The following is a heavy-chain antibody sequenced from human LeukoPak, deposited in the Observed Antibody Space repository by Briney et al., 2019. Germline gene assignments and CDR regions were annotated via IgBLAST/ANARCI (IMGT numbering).Heavy chain of an antibody. J-gene: IGHJ4*02. CDR1: GGSFSSYY. D-gene: IGHD2-2*02. CDR2: INYSGST. V-gene: IGHV4-34*01. CDR3: ARRCSSTSCYNY. Sequence: SETLSLTCAVYGGSFSSYYWSWIRQPPGKGLEWIGEINYSGSTDYSPSLKSRVTISVDTSKNQFSLKLNSVTAADTAVYYCARRCSSTSCYNYWGQGTLVTVSS.